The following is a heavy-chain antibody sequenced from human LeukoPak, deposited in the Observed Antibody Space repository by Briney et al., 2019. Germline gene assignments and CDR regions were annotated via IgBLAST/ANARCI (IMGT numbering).Heavy chain of an antibody. D-gene: IGHD1-7*01. V-gene: IGHV3-53*01. CDR2: IYSGGST. CDR3: ARNNWNYAFDY. CDR1: GFTVSSNY. Sequence: GGPLRLSCAASGFTVSSNYMSWVRQAPGEGLEWVSVIYSGGSTYYADSVKGRFTISRDNSKNTLYLQMNSLRAEDTAVYYCARNNWNYAFDYWGQGTLVTVSS. J-gene: IGHJ4*02.